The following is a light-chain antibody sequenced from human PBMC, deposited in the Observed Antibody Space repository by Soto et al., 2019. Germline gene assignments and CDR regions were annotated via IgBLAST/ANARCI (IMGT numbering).Light chain of an antibody. CDR2: WAS. CDR1: QSVLYSSNNKNY. CDR3: QQYYATPPYT. V-gene: IGKV4-1*01. Sequence: DIVMTQSPDSLAVFLGERATNNCKSSQSVLYSSNNKNYLAWYQQKAGQPPKLLIYWASTRESGVPDRFRGSGSGTDFTLTISSLQAEDVAVYYCQQYYATPPYTFGQATMLEIK. J-gene: IGKJ2*01.